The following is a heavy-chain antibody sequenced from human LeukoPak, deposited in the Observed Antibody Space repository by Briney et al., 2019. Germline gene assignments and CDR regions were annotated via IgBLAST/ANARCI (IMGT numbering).Heavy chain of an antibody. CDR1: GFTFSDYY. D-gene: IGHD5-12*01. J-gene: IGHJ4*02. CDR3: ARHRPGYSGYDVHYFDY. CDR2: ISSSSSYT. Sequence: GGSLRLSCAASGFTFSDYYMSWIRQAPGKGLEWVSYISSSSSYTNYADSVKGRFTISRDNAKNSLYLQMNSLRAEDTAVYYCARHRPGYSGYDVHYFDYWGQGTLVTVSS. V-gene: IGHV3-11*06.